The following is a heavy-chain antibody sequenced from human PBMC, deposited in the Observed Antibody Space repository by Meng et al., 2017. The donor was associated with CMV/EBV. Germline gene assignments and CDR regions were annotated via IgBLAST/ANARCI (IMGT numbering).Heavy chain of an antibody. CDR1: GFTVSSNY. CDR3: ARARGGRSYYYDSSGYYSAYRGGAFDI. CDR2: IYSGGST. J-gene: IGHJ3*02. V-gene: IGHV3-66*02. Sequence: GESLKISCAASGFTVSSNYMSWVRQAPGKGLEWVSVIYSGGSTYYADPVKGRFTIPRDNPKNTLYLQMNSLRAEETAVYYCARARGGRSYYYDSSGYYSAYRGGAFDIWGQGTMVTVSS. D-gene: IGHD3-22*01.